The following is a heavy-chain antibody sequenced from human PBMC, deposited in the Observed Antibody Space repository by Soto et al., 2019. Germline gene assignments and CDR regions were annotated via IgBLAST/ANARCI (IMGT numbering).Heavy chain of an antibody. Sequence: QVQLQQWGAGLLKPSETLSLTCAVYGGSFSGYYWSWIRQPPGKGLEWIGEINHSGSTNYNPSLKSRVTISVDPSKNQFSLKLSSVTAADTAVYYCARGVWQWRPFYYYYFKDVWGKGTTVTVSS. CDR2: INHSGST. CDR1: GGSFSGYY. V-gene: IGHV4-34*01. CDR3: ARGVWQWRPFYYYYFKDV. D-gene: IGHD6-19*01. J-gene: IGHJ6*03.